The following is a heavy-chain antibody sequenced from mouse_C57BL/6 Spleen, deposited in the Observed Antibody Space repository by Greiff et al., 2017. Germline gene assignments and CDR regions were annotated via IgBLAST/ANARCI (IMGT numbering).Heavy chain of an antibody. J-gene: IGHJ3*01. CDR3: ARDYGSSFAY. CDR2: INPNNGGT. D-gene: IGHD1-1*01. Sequence: VQLQQSGPELVKPGASVKISCKASGYTFTDYYMNWVKQSHGKSLEWIGDINPNNGGTSYNQKFKGKATLTVDKSSSTAYMELRSLTSEDSAVYYCARDYGSSFAYWGQGTLVTVSA. CDR1: GYTFTDYY. V-gene: IGHV1-26*01.